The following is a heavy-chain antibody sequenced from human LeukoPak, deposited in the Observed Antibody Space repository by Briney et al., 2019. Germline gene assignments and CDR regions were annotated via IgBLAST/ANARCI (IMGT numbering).Heavy chain of an antibody. CDR1: GYTFTGYF. D-gene: IGHD6-13*01. V-gene: IGHV1-2*02. CDR2: INPNSGGT. J-gene: IGHJ4*02. CDR3: ARLCSSCPPLDY. Sequence: GASVKVSCKASGYTFTGYFMHWVRQAPGQGLEWMGWINPNSGGTNCAQKFQGRVTMTRDTSISTAYMELSRLRSDDTAVYYCARLCSSCPPLDYWGQGTLVTVSS.